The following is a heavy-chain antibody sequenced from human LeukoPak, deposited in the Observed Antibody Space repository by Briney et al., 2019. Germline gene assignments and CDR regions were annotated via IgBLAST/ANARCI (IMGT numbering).Heavy chain of an antibody. V-gene: IGHV1-69*06. Sequence: ASMKVSCKASGGTFSSYAISWVRQAPGQGLEWMGGIIPIFGTANYAQKFQGRVTITADKSTSTAYMELSSLRSEDTAVYYCARGEAAAVGPYYYYMDVWGKGTAVTVSS. J-gene: IGHJ6*03. CDR2: IIPIFGTA. CDR3: ARGEAAAVGPYYYYMDV. D-gene: IGHD6-13*01. CDR1: GGTFSSYA.